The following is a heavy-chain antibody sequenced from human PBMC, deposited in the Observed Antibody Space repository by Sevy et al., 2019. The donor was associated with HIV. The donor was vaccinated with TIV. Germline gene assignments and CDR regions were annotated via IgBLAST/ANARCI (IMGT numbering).Heavy chain of an antibody. V-gene: IGHV3-48*02. CDR1: GFTFSSYS. CDR3: ASEDIVVVPAAILYYYGMDV. CDR2: ISSSSSTI. J-gene: IGHJ6*02. D-gene: IGHD2-2*02. Sequence: GGSLRLSCAASGFTFSSYSMNWVRQAPGKGLEWVSYISSSSSTIYYADSVRGRFTISRDNAKNSLYLQMNSLRDEDTAVYYCASEDIVVVPAAILYYYGMDVWGQGTTVTVSS.